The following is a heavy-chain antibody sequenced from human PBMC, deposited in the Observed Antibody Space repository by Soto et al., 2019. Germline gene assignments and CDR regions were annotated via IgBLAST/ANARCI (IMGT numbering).Heavy chain of an antibody. V-gene: IGHV3-30-3*01. D-gene: IGHD5-18*01. J-gene: IGHJ4*02. Sequence: QVQLVESGGGVVQPGRSLRLSCAASGFTFSSYAMHWVRQAPGKGREWVAVISYVGSNKYYAESVKGRFPIHRDDTKSALYLQMHSPRAEATAVYDCASDLRPSCGYVEVDEYWGQG. CDR2: ISYVGSNK. CDR1: GFTFSSYA. CDR3: ASDLRPSCGYVEVDEY.